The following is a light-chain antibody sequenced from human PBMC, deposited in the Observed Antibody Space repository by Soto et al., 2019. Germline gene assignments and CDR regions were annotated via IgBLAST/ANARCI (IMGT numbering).Light chain of an antibody. CDR3: QQYNSYPLT. CDR1: QSISSW. J-gene: IGKJ4*01. Sequence: DIQMTQSPSTLSASVGDRVTITCRASQSISSWLAWYQQKPGKAPKLLIYDASSLESGVPSRFSGSGSGTEFTLTISSLQPDDFATYYCQQYNSYPLTFGGRTKADIK. V-gene: IGKV1-5*01. CDR2: DAS.